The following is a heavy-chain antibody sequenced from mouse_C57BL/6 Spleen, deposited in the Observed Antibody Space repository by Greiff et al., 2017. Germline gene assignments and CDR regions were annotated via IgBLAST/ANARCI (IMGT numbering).Heavy chain of an antibody. CDR3: ARSGLSYAMDY. J-gene: IGHJ4*01. D-gene: IGHD1-1*02. V-gene: IGHV1-80*01. Sequence: QVQLQQSGAELVQPGASVKISCKASGYAFSSYWMNWVQQRPGKGLEWIGQIYPGDGDTNYNGKFKGQATLTADKSSSTAYMQLSSLTSEDSAVYFCARSGLSYAMDYWGQGTSVTVSS. CDR1: GYAFSSYW. CDR2: IYPGDGDT.